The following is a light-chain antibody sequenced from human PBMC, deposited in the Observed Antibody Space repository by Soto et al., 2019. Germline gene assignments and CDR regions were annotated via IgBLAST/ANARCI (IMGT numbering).Light chain of an antibody. V-gene: IGLV2-14*01. J-gene: IGLJ1*01. Sequence: QSALTQPASVSGSPGQSITISCTGTNSDVGGYNYVSWYQQHPGKAPKPMIYDVSNRPSGVSNRFSGSKSGNTASLTISGLQAEDEADYYCTSYTRSSTDVFGTGTKLTVL. CDR3: TSYTRSSTDV. CDR2: DVS. CDR1: NSDVGGYNY.